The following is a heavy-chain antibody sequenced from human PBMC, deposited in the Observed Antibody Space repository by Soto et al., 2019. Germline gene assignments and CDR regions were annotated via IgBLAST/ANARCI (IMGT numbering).Heavy chain of an antibody. D-gene: IGHD2-2*01. CDR3: ARKILGSTSRPNYWYFDL. CDR2: ISGGGDAA. Sequence: EVHLLESGGGLVQPGGSLRLSCAGSGFTFINYAMNWVRQAPGKGLEWVSSISGGGDAAFFPDSVRGRFTISRDNSQNTVTLQMNSLGVEDTAVYYCARKILGSTSRPNYWYFDLWGRGTLVTVSS. J-gene: IGHJ2*01. CDR1: GFTFINYA. V-gene: IGHV3-23*01.